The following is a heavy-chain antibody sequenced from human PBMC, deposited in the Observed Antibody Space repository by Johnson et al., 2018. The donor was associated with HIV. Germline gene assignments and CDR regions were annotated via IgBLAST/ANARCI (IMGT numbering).Heavy chain of an antibody. V-gene: IGHV3-23*04. Sequence: MQLVESGGGLVQPGRSLRLSCAASGFTFDDYAMHWVRQAPGKGLEWVSAISGSGGSTYYADSVKGRFTISRDNSKNTLYLQMNSLRAEDTAVYYCARAYSYGAFDIWGLGTKVTVSS. D-gene: IGHD5-18*01. J-gene: IGHJ3*02. CDR2: ISGSGGST. CDR1: GFTFDDYA. CDR3: ARAYSYGAFDI.